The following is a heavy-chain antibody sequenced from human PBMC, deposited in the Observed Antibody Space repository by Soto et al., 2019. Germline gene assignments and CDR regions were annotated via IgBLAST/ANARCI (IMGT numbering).Heavy chain of an antibody. V-gene: IGHV3-23*01. CDR1: GFTFSSYA. CDR3: AKSAEYDFWSGYYYFDY. D-gene: IGHD3-3*01. Sequence: PGGSLRLSCAASGFTFSSYAMSWVRQAPGKGLEWVSAISGSGGSTYYADSVKGRFTISRDNSKNTLYLQMNSLRAEDTAVYYCAKSAEYDFWSGYYYFDYWGQGTLVTVSS. CDR2: ISGSGGST. J-gene: IGHJ4*02.